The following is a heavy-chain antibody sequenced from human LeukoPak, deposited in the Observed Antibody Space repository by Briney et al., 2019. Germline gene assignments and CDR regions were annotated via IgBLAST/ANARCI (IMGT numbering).Heavy chain of an antibody. CDR3: AREVGRGFDY. J-gene: IGHJ4*02. Sequence: ASVKVSCKASGGTFNNFAFSWVRQAPGQGLECMGRIIPAFSTTNYAQQFQGRVTITADESTSTAYMEVRSLRSDDTAVYYCAREVGRGFDYWGQGTLVTVSS. D-gene: IGHD1-26*01. CDR2: IIPAFSTT. CDR1: GGTFNNFA. V-gene: IGHV1-69*13.